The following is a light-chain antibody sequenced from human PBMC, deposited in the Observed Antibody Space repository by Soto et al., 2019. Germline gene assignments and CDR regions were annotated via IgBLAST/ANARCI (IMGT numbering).Light chain of an antibody. CDR3: KQYYSAPT. J-gene: IGKJ2*01. V-gene: IGKV4-1*01. Sequence: DIVMTQSPDSLAVSLGERATINCKSSQSVLYSSNNKNYLAWYQQKPGQPPKLLIYWASTRESGVPDRFSGSGSGTNFTLTISSLQAEDVAVYYWKQYYSAPTFGQGTKLEIK. CDR1: QSVLYSSNNKNY. CDR2: WAS.